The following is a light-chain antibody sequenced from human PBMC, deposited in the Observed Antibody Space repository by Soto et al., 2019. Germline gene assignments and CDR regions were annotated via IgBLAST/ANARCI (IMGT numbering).Light chain of an antibody. V-gene: IGKV3-20*01. CDR2: GAS. Sequence: EIVLTQSPGTLSLSPGERVTLSCRASQSVSGSQLAWYQQKPGQAPRLLIYGASSRASGIPDRFSGIASGTDFTFIMSRLEPEDFGMFYCNQYGHFPHTFGQGTKLETK. CDR1: QSVSGSQ. J-gene: IGKJ2*01. CDR3: NQYGHFPHT.